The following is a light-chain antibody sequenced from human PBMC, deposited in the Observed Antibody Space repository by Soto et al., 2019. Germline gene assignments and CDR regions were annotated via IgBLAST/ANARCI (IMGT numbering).Light chain of an antibody. J-gene: IGKJ4*01. CDR3: QQTDSLPPT. CDR2: STS. Sequence: DIQMTQSPSSVSASVGDRVTISCRASQGISSWIAWYQHKPGKAPNLLIYSTSSLQSGVPSRFSCSGSGTDFTLTISSLQPEDFATYYCQQTDSLPPTFGGGTKVEIK. CDR1: QGISSW. V-gene: IGKV1D-12*01.